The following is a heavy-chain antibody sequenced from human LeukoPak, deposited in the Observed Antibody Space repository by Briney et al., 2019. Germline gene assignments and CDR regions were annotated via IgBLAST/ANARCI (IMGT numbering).Heavy chain of an antibody. CDR3: ARWSHVSGRWFLDN. D-gene: IGHD3-10*01. CDR1: GFRLDNYW. V-gene: IGHV3-7*05. Sequence: PGGSLRLSCEASGFRLDNYWMTWVRPAPGKGLEWVADINEDGSKIYSLDSVKGRFTISRDNAKNSLSLQLNTLRAEDTAVYYCARWSHVSGRWFLDNWGRGTLVSVSS. J-gene: IGHJ4*02. CDR2: INEDGSKI.